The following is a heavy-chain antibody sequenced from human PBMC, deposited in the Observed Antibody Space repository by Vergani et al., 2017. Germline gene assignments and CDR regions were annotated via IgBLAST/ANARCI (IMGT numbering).Heavy chain of an antibody. J-gene: IGHJ4*02. V-gene: IGHV4-34*01. CDR2: INDSGST. D-gene: IGHD5-12*01. Sequence: QVQLQQWGAGLLKPSETLSLTCAVYGGSFSGYYWSWIRQPPGKGPEWIGEINDSGSTNYNPSLKSRVTISVDTSKNQFSLKLNSMTAADTAVYYCARWGSRYSGYEYRRVDYWGLGTLVTVSS. CDR1: GGSFSGYY. CDR3: ARWGSRYSGYEYRRVDY.